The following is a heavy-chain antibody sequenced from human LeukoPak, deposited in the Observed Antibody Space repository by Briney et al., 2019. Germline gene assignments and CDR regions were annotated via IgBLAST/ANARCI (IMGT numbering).Heavy chain of an antibody. CDR1: GYTFISYA. D-gene: IGHD3-22*01. V-gene: IGHV7-4-1*02. J-gene: IGHJ4*02. CDR2: MNTNTGNP. Sequence: ASVKVSCKASGYTFISYAMNWVRQAPGQGLEWMGWMNTNTGNPTYAQGFTGRFVFSLDTSVSTAYLQISSLKTEDTAVYYCAVLSYDSSGYYYPFDYWGQGTLVTVSS. CDR3: AVLSYDSSGYYYPFDY.